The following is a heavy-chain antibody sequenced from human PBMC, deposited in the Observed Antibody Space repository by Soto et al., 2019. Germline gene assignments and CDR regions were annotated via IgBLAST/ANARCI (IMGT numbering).Heavy chain of an antibody. D-gene: IGHD6-19*01. J-gene: IGHJ5*02. V-gene: IGHV4-61*01. CDR2: IYSSGST. CDR3: ARVNSGRRCFDP. Sequence: KISETLSLTCTVSGDSVSSASFYWIWIRQAPGKGLEWIGFIYSSGSTNSNPSLKSRVTMSLDTSKNQFSLKLRSVTPADTAVYFCARVNSGRRCFDPWGQGTLVTVSS. CDR1: GDSVSSASFY.